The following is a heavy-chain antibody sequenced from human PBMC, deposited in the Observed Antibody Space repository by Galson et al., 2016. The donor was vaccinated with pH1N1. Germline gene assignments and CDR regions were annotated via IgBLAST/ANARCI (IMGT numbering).Heavy chain of an antibody. V-gene: IGHV4-59*12. CDR1: GGSINTYY. CDR2: IYYSGST. J-gene: IGHJ4*02. D-gene: IGHD3-10*01. Sequence: SETLSLTCTVSGGSINTYYWSWIRQPPGKGLEWIGRIYYSGSTYYNPSLKSRVTISVDTSKNQFSLKLSSVTAADTAVYYCARSGNPTYYYGSGSHLDYWGQGTLVTVSS. CDR3: ARSGNPTYYYGSGSHLDY.